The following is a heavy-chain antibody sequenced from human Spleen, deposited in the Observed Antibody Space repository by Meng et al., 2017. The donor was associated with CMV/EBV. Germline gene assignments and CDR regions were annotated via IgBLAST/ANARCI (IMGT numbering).Heavy chain of an antibody. Sequence: SETLSLTCTVSGGSISSSSYYWGWIRQPPGKGLEWIGSIYYSGNTYYNPSLKSRVTISVDTSKNQFSLKLSSVTAADTAVYYCARDRFEMWGYSYGRADYYGMDVWGQGTTVTVSS. V-gene: IGHV4-39*07. CDR1: GGSISSSSYY. D-gene: IGHD5-18*01. CDR2: IYYSGNT. CDR3: ARDRFEMWGYSYGRADYYGMDV. J-gene: IGHJ6*02.